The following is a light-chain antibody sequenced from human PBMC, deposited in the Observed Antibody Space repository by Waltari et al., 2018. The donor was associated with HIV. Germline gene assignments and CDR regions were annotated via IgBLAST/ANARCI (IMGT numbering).Light chain of an antibody. V-gene: IGLV1-40*01. CDR1: SSNIGAGYD. CDR2: SNI. CDR3: QSYDSSLSGSI. J-gene: IGLJ2*01. Sequence: QSVLTQPPSVSGVPGQRVTISCTGNSSNIGAGYDVHWYQQLPRTAPKLLIFSNINRPSAVPDQLADAKAGTAASLAITGRQAEDEADYYCQSYDSSLSGSIFGGGTKLTVL.